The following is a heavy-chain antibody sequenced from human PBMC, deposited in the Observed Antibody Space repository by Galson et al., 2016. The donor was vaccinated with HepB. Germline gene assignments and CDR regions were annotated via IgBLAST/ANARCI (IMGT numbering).Heavy chain of an antibody. D-gene: IGHD5-12*01. CDR3: ASHSPGFSGYEG. CDR1: GFSVSTNY. J-gene: IGHJ4*02. V-gene: IGHV3-53*01. Sequence: SLRLSCAASGFSVSTNYMSWVRQAPGKGLEWVSIIYSGGSTHYAESVKGRFTTTRDKSKNMLYLQMNSLRAEDTAAYYCASHSPGFSGYEGWGQGTLVTVSS. CDR2: IYSGGST.